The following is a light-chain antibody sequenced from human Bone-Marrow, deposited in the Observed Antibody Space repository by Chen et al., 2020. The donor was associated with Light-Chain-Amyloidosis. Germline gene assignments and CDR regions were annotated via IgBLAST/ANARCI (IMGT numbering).Light chain of an antibody. CDR2: DVS. CDR3: SSYSSSTSWV. Sequence: QSALTQPASVSVSPGQSITISCTGTSSDIGVYNYVSWYQQHPGKAPRLIIYDVSDRPSGVSSRFSGSKSGNTASLTISGLQAEDEAYYHCSSYSSSTSWVFGGGTNLAVL. J-gene: IGLJ3*02. V-gene: IGLV2-14*03. CDR1: SSDIGVYNY.